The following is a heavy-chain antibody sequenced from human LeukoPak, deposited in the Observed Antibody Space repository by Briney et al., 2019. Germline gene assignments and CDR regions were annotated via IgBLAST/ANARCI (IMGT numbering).Heavy chain of an antibody. CDR1: GGSISSYY. CDR3: ASGQYYDSSGYPPAEYFQH. J-gene: IGHJ1*01. Sequence: SETLSLTCTVSGGSISSYYWSWIRQPPGKGLEWIGYIYYSGSTNYNPSLKSRVTISVDTSKNQFSLKLSSVTAADTAVYYCASGQYYDSSGYPPAEYFQHWGQGTLVTVPS. CDR2: IYYSGST. D-gene: IGHD3-22*01. V-gene: IGHV4-59*01.